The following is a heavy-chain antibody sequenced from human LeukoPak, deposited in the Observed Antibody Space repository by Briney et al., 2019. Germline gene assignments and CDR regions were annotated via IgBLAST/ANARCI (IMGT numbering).Heavy chain of an antibody. J-gene: IGHJ4*02. V-gene: IGHV1-46*01. CDR3: AGRGERLFSD. Sequence: ASVKVSCKALAYTVTTYHMHWVRQAPGQGLEWMGMINPSGGRTTYEKKFQGRVTMTSDTSTSTVYMELSSLRSEDTAIYYCAGRGERLFSDWGQGTLVTVS. CDR1: AYTVTTYH. D-gene: IGHD3-16*01. CDR2: INPSGGRT.